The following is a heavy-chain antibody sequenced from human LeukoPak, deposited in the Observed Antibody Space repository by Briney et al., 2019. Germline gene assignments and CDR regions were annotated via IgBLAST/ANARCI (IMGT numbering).Heavy chain of an antibody. D-gene: IGHD6-13*01. V-gene: IGHV1-3*01. J-gene: IGHJ5*02. Sequence: ASVKVSCKASGYTFTSYAMHWVRQAPGQRLEWMGWINAGNGNTKYSQKFQGRVTITRDTSASTAYMELSSLRSEDTAVYYCARDLGSNSWYGYNWFDPWGQGTLVTVSS. CDR1: GYTFTSYA. CDR3: ARDLGSNSWYGYNWFDP. CDR2: INAGNGNT.